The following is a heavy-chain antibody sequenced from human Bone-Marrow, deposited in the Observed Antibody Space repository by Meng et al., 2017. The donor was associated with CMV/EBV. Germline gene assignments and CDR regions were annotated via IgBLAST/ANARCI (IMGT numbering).Heavy chain of an antibody. CDR2: IYYSGST. CDR3: ASGYSYGYHYYYGMDV. V-gene: IGHV4-39*07. CDR1: GGSISSSSYY. D-gene: IGHD5-18*01. Sequence: SETLSLTCTVSGGSISSSSYYWGWIRQPPGKGLEWIGSIYYSGSTYYNPSLKSRVTISVDTSKNQFSLKLSSVTAADTAVYYCASGYSYGYHYYYGMDVWGQGTTVTVSS. J-gene: IGHJ6*02.